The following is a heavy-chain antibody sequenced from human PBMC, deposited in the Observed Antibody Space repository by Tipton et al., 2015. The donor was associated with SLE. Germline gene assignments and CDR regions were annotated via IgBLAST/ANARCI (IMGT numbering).Heavy chain of an antibody. CDR3: ARGYYDFWSGYYFDY. CDR1: GGSISSSSYC. Sequence: TLSLTCTVSGGSISSSSYCWGWIRQPPGKGLEWIGSIYYRGTTYYNPPLKSRGTISVDTSKNQVSLNLASVTAADTAVYYCARGYYDFWSGYYFDYWGQGALVTVSS. D-gene: IGHD3-3*01. CDR2: IYYRGTT. J-gene: IGHJ4*02. V-gene: IGHV4-39*01.